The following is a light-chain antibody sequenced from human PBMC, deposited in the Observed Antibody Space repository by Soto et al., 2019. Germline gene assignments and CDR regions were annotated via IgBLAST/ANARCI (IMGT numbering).Light chain of an antibody. V-gene: IGLV1-40*01. CDR3: QSFDSSLDGVL. CDR2: DNN. J-gene: IGLJ2*01. CDR1: SSNIGAGYG. Sequence: QSVLTQPPSVSGAPGQRVSISCTGSSSNIGAGYGAHWYQQLPGTAPKLLIYDNNNRPSGVPDRFSGSKSGTSASLAITGLHSDDEADYYCQSFDSSLDGVLFGGGTKVTV.